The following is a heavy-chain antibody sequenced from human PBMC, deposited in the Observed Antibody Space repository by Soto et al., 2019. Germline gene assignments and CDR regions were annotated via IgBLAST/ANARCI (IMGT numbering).Heavy chain of an antibody. Sequence: GGSLRLSCAASGFTFSSYSMNWVRQAPGKGLEWVSSISSSSSYIYYADSVKGRFTISRDNAKNSLYLQMNSLRAEDTAVYYCADGYSYGYAFDIWGQGTMVTVSS. D-gene: IGHD5-18*01. CDR1: GFTFSSYS. CDR2: ISSSSSYI. CDR3: ADGYSYGYAFDI. J-gene: IGHJ3*02. V-gene: IGHV3-21*01.